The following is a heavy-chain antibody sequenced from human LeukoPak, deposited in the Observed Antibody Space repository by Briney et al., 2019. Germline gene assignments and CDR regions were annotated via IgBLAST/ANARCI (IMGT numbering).Heavy chain of an antibody. D-gene: IGHD2-21*02. CDR2: IIPIFGTA. Sequence: SVKVSCMASGSTFSSYAISWVRQAPGQGLEWMGGIIPIFGTANYAQKFQGRVTITADESTSTAYMELSSLRSEDTAVYYCARGAVAYCGGDCYPRYYYYYGMDVWGKGTTVTVSS. CDR3: ARGAVAYCGGDCYPRYYYYYGMDV. J-gene: IGHJ6*04. V-gene: IGHV1-69*01. CDR1: GSTFSSYA.